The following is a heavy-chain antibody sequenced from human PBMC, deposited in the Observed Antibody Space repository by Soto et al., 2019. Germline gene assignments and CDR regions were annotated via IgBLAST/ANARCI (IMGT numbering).Heavy chain of an antibody. CDR3: PRAGEKWLRLSSYFDY. D-gene: IGHD5-12*01. Sequence: QVQLVESGGGVVQPGRSLRLSCAASGFTFSSYAMHWVRQAPGKGLEWVAVISYDGSNKYYADSVKGRLTITRDNSKNTLYLQMNSLRAEDTAVYYCPRAGEKWLRLSSYFDYWGQGTLVTVSS. V-gene: IGHV3-30-3*01. J-gene: IGHJ4*02. CDR2: ISYDGSNK. CDR1: GFTFSSYA.